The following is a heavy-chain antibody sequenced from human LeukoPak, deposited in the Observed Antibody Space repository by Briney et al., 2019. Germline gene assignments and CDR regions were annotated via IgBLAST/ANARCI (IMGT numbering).Heavy chain of an antibody. CDR3: ARGLPGIAVAGTRDY. J-gene: IGHJ4*02. CDR2: IKQDGSEK. Sequence: GGSLRLSCAASGFTFSSYWMSWVRQAPGKGLEWVAYIKQDGSEKYYVDSVKGRFTISRDNAKNSLYLQMNSLRAEDTAVYYCARGLPGIAVAGTRDYWGQGTLVTVSS. CDR1: GFTFSSYW. D-gene: IGHD6-19*01. V-gene: IGHV3-7*01.